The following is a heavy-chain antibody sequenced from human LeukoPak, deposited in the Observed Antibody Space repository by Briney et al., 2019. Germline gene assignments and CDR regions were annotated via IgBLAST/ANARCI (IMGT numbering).Heavy chain of an antibody. CDR1: GYSISSGYY. Sequence: SETLSLTCTVSGYSISSGYYWGWIRQPPGKGLEWTGSIYYSGSTYYNPSLKSRVTISVDTSKNQFSLKLSSVTAADTAVYYCARWIVVVITGAFDIWGQGTMVTVSS. D-gene: IGHD3-22*01. V-gene: IGHV4-38-2*02. J-gene: IGHJ3*02. CDR2: IYYSGST. CDR3: ARWIVVVITGAFDI.